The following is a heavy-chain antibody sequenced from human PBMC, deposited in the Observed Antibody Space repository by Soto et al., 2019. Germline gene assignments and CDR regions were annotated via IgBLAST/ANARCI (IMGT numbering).Heavy chain of an antibody. CDR2: IRSKTDGGTI. V-gene: IGHV3-15*07. CDR3: ATVSFESTGDWRY. D-gene: IGHD2-21*02. J-gene: IGHJ4*02. CDR1: GFIFSNAW. Sequence: EVQLVESGGDLVHPGGSLRLSCAASGFIFSNAWMNWVRQAPGKGLEWVGRIRSKTDGGTIDYAAPVKGRFTISRDDSKDTLYLQMNSLKTEDTALYYCATVSFESTGDWRYWGQGTLVTVSS.